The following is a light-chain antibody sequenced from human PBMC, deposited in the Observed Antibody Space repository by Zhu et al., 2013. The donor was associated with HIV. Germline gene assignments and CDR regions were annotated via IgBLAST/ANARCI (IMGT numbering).Light chain of an antibody. Sequence: QSVLTQPPSVSGAPGQTVTISCTGSSSNIGAGYDVHWYQQLPGTAPKLLIYDSNRRPSGIPDRFSGSKSGTSATLGITGLQTGDEADYYCGTWDSRLTAYVFGTGTNVTVL. V-gene: IGLV1-51*01. CDR1: SSNIGAGYD. CDR3: GTWDSRLTAYV. CDR2: DSN. J-gene: IGLJ1*01.